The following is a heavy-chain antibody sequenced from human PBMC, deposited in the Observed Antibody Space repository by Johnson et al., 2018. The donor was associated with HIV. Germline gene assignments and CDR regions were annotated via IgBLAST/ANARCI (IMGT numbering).Heavy chain of an antibody. Sequence: VQLVESGGGLVKPGGSLRLSCAASGFTFSDYYMSWIRQAPGKGLEWVSGINWNGGITGYADSVKGRCTISRDNDKSSVYMQMNNLRAEDTAFYYCARRDSGSLSFDLWGQGTMVTVSS. CDR3: ARRDSGSLSFDL. CDR2: INWNGGIT. D-gene: IGHD1-26*01. CDR1: GFTFSDYY. V-gene: IGHV3-20*04. J-gene: IGHJ3*01.